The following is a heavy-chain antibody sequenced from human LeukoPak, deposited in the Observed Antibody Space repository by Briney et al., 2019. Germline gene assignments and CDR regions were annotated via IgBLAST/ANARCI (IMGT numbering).Heavy chain of an antibody. CDR2: ISAYNGNT. V-gene: IGHV1-18*01. CDR1: GYTFTSYV. J-gene: IGHJ4*02. CDR3: ARGPHDYDFWSGYYLGYFDY. D-gene: IGHD3-3*01. Sequence: ASVKVSCKASGYTFTSYVISWVRQAPGQGLEWMGWISAYNGNTNYAQKLQGRVTMTTDTSTSTAYMELRSLRSDDTAVYYCARGPHDYDFWSGYYLGYFDYWGQGTLVTVSS.